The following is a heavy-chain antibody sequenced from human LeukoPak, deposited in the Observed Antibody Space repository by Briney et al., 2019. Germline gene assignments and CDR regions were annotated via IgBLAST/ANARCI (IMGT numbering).Heavy chain of an antibody. D-gene: IGHD1-26*01. Sequence: SETLSLTCTVSGGSISSYYWSWIRQPPGKELEWIGEIRHTGQTNYNPSLKSRVTISVDTSKNQFSLKLSSVTAADTAVYYCSGSYLYYYYYYMHVWGKGTTVTISS. V-gene: IGHV4-34*03. J-gene: IGHJ6*03. CDR2: IRHTGQT. CDR3: SGSYLYYYYYYMHV. CDR1: GGSISSYY.